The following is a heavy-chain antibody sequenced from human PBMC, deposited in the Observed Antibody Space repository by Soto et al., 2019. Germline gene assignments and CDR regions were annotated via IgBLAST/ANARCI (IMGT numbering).Heavy chain of an antibody. CDR1: GFTLSSNA. Sequence: QVKLVESGGGVVQPGTSLRLSCAASGFTLSSNAMHWVRQPPGKGLQWVAVIWNHGSNENYADSVKGRFTISRDTSKNTVDLQMNSLRVEDTAVYDWAGDQRGSGWVDPWGQGTLVIVSS. CDR2: IWNHGSNE. V-gene: IGHV3-33*01. J-gene: IGHJ5*02. D-gene: IGHD3-10*01. CDR3: AGDQRGSGWVDP.